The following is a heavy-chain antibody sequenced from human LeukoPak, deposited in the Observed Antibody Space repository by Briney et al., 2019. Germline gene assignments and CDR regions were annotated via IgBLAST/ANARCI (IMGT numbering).Heavy chain of an antibody. CDR3: AKQSAAVAGIETFDY. CDR1: GFTFSSYA. Sequence: PGGSLRLSCAASGFTFSSYAMSWVRQAPGKGLEWVSAISGSGGSTYYADSVKGRFTIPRDNSKNTLYLQMNSLRAEDTAVYYCAKQSAAVAGIETFDYWGQGTLVTVSS. D-gene: IGHD6-19*01. CDR2: ISGSGGST. V-gene: IGHV3-23*01. J-gene: IGHJ4*02.